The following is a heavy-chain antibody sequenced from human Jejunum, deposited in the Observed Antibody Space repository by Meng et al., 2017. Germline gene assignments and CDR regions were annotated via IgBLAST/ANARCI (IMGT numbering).Heavy chain of an antibody. CDR3: ARGAVVATTYYFDY. CDR1: GGTFSSDA. CDR2: IIPIFGPT. J-gene: IGHJ4*02. V-gene: IGHV1-69*01. Sequence: QGQLGQSVAGVNKPGSSVKVSCKASGGTFSSDAMSWVRQAPGQGLEWMGGIIPIFGPTNYAQKFQGRVTITADESTSTAYMELSGLRSEDTALYYCARGAVVATTYYFDYWGQGSLVTVSS. D-gene: IGHD2-15*01.